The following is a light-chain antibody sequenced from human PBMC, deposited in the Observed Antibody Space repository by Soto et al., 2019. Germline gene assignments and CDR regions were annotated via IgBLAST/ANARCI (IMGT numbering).Light chain of an antibody. V-gene: IGKV3-20*01. CDR1: QSVSNNY. CDR2: GAS. Sequence: EVVLTQSPATLSLSPGERATLSCRASQSVSNNYVAWYQQKPGQAPGLLIDGASRRATGSPDRFTGSGSGTDFTLTSSRLEPEDFAVYYRQQYVSSPWAFGQGTKVDIK. J-gene: IGKJ1*01. CDR3: QQYVSSPWA.